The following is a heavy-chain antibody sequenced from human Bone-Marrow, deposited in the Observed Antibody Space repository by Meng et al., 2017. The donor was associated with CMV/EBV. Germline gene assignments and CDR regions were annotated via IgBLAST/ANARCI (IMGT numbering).Heavy chain of an antibody. V-gene: IGHV4-59*01. CDR3: AREEKYYYDSSGYYWYFDL. CDR1: GGSISSYY. CDR2: IYYSGST. J-gene: IGHJ2*01. D-gene: IGHD3-22*01. Sequence: GSLRLSCTVFGGSISSYYWSWIRQPPGKGLEWIGYIYYSGSTNYNPSLKSRVTISVDTSKNQFSLKLSSVTAADTAVYYCAREEKYYYDSSGYYWYFDLWGRGTLVTVSS.